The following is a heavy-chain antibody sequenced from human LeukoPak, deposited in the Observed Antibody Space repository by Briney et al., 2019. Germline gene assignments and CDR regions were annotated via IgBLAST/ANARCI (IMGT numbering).Heavy chain of an antibody. Sequence: PGGSLRLSCAASGFTFSSYGMHWVRQAPGKGLEWVSTISGSGGSTYYADSVKGRFTISRDNSKNTLYLQMNSLRAEDTAVYYCAKGSGLTGTFFDYWGQGTLVTVSS. V-gene: IGHV3-23*01. CDR1: GFTFSSYG. CDR3: AKGSGLTGTFFDY. J-gene: IGHJ4*02. D-gene: IGHD7-27*01. CDR2: ISGSGGST.